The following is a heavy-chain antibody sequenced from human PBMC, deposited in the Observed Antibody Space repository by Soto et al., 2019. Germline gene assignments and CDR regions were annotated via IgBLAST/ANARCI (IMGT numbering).Heavy chain of an antibody. Sequence: EVQLLESGGGLVQPGGSLRLSCAASGFTFSSYAMSWVRQAPGKGLEWVSTISGSGGGIYYADSVKGRFTISRDNSKNTLDLQMNSLRPGDTAVYYCAKINLVFRPPFDYWGQGTLVTVSS. CDR1: GFTFSSYA. CDR2: ISGSGGGI. CDR3: AKINLVFRPPFDY. J-gene: IGHJ4*02. V-gene: IGHV3-23*01. D-gene: IGHD1-20*01.